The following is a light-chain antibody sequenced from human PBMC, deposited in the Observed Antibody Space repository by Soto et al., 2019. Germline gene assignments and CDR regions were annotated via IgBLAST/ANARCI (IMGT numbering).Light chain of an antibody. CDR3: KVWDSGSTNQV. V-gene: IGLV3-21*02. Sequence: SYELTQPPSVSVAPGQTARLTCGGDNIGSKSVHWYQQEPGQAPVLVVYDDIDRPSGIPERFSGSNSGNTATLTISRVEAVDEADYYCKVWDSGSTNQVFGVGTKLTVL. CDR1: NIGSKS. J-gene: IGLJ2*01. CDR2: DDI.